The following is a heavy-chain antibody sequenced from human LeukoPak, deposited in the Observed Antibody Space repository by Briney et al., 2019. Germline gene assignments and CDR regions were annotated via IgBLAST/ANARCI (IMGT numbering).Heavy chain of an antibody. CDR3: ARMATNIGRWFDP. Sequence: GGSLRLSCAASGFTFSSSAMSWVRQAPGKGLEWVSSISGSGSGGSTYYADSVKGRFTISRDNSKNTLYLQMNSLRAEDTAVYYCARMATNIGRWFDPWGQGTLVTVSS. J-gene: IGHJ5*02. D-gene: IGHD5-24*01. CDR1: GFTFSSSA. V-gene: IGHV3-23*01. CDR2: ISGSGSGGST.